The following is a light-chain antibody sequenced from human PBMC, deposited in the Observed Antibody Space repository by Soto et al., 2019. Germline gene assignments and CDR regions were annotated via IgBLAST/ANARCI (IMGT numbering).Light chain of an antibody. CDR1: QSIRSW. CDR3: QQYNSYPYT. V-gene: IGKV1-5*01. J-gene: IGKJ2*01. CDR2: DAS. Sequence: DIQMTQSPSTLSASVGDRVTITCRASQSIRSWLAWYQQKPGKAPKLPIYDASSLESGVPSRFSGSGSGTEFTLTISSLQPDDFVTYYCQQYNSYPYTFGQGTKLEIK.